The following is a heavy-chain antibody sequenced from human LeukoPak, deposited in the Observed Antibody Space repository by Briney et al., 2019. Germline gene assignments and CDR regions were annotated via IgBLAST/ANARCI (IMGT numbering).Heavy chain of an antibody. CDR2: ISSSSSYI. Sequence: GGSLRLSCAASGFTFSSYSMNWVRQAPGKGLEWVSSISSSSSYIYYADSVKGRFTISRDNAKNSLYPQMNSLRAEDTAVYYCARVRMIGDAFDIWGQGTMVTVSS. D-gene: IGHD3-16*01. V-gene: IGHV3-21*01. CDR3: ARVRMIGDAFDI. CDR1: GFTFSSYS. J-gene: IGHJ3*02.